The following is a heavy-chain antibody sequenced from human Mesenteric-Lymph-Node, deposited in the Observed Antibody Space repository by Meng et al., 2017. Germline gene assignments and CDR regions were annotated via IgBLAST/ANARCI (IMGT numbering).Heavy chain of an antibody. Sequence: VHLSGTLFLLLACSRRSIRMCTWWSWVRQSRGQGMVCIGEISLTGSTNYNPSIRRRVTISLDKLTNILSTMLRSVPAADMAMYFFATHIHYFDSWGQGTLVTVSS. CDR1: RRSIRMCTW. V-gene: IGHV4-4*02. J-gene: IGHJ4*02. D-gene: IGHD2-2*02. CDR2: ISLTGST. CDR3: ATHIHYFDS.